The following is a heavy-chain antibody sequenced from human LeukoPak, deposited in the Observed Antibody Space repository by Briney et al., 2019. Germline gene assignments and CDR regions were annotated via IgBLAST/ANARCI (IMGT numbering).Heavy chain of an antibody. V-gene: IGHV5-51*01. CDR3: ARSPPYSGYDPYYFDY. J-gene: IGHJ4*02. CDR2: IYPGDSDT. D-gene: IGHD5-12*01. Sequence: PGESLKISRKGSGYSFTSYWIGWVRQMPGKGLEWMGIIYPGDSDTRYSPSFQGQVTISADKSIRTAYLQWSSLKASDTAMYYCARSPPYSGYDPYYFDYWGQGTLVTVSS. CDR1: GYSFTSYW.